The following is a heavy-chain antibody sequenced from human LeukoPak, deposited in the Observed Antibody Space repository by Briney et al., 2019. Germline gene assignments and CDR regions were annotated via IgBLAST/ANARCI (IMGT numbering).Heavy chain of an antibody. Sequence: PGGSLRLSCAASGFTFSSYSMNWVRQAPGKGLEWVSSISSSSSYIYYADSVKGRLTISRDNAKNSLYLQMNSLRAEDTAVYYCAAHSSGVYYYYMDVWGKGTTVTVSS. V-gene: IGHV3-21*01. D-gene: IGHD3-22*01. CDR1: GFTFSSYS. CDR3: AAHSSGVYYYYMDV. J-gene: IGHJ6*03. CDR2: ISSSSSYI.